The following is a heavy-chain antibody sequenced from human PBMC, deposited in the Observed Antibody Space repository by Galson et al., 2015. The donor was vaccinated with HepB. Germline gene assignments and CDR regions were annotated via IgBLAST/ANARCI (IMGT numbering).Heavy chain of an antibody. J-gene: IGHJ6*03. CDR2: INHSGST. CDR3: ARGKQYQLLYLSYYYMDV. CDR1: GGSFSGYY. Sequence: LSLTCAVYGGSFSGYYWSWIRQPPGKGLEWIGEINHSGSTNYNPSLKSRVTISVDTSKNQFSLKLSSVTAADTAVYYCARGKQYQLLYLSYYYMDVWGKGTTVTVSS. D-gene: IGHD2-2*02. V-gene: IGHV4-34*01.